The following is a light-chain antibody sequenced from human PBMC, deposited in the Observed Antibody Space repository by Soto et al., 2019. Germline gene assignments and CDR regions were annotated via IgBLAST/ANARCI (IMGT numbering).Light chain of an antibody. CDR2: EVS. Sequence: QSALTQPASVSGSPGQSITISCTGTSSDVGAYDFVSWYQQHPGRAPKLIIYEVSNRPSGVSSRFSGSKSGNTASLTISGLQAEDEADYYCNSYTSSTTQVFGGGTKLTVL. CDR1: SSDVGAYDF. CDR3: NSYTSSTTQV. J-gene: IGLJ3*02. V-gene: IGLV2-14*01.